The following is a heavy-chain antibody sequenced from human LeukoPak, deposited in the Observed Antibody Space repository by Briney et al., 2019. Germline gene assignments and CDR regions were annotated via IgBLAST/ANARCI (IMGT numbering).Heavy chain of an antibody. V-gene: IGHV1-69*05. Sequence: GASVKVSCKTSGGTFSIYAITWVRQAPGQGLEWMGGIIPIFGTANYAQKFQGRVTMTRTTSINTAYMELSGLRSADTAVYYCARGASRSFDYWGQGTLVTVSS. CDR1: GGTFSIYA. CDR3: ARGASRSFDY. J-gene: IGHJ4*02. CDR2: IIPIFGTA.